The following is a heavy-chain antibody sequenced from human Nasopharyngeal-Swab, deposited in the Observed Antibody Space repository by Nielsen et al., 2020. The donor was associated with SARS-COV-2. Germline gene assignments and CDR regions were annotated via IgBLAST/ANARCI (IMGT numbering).Heavy chain of an antibody. CDR2: IGAYNGNT. CDR3: ARHGVAEDY. V-gene: IGHV1-18*01. D-gene: IGHD3-3*01. J-gene: IGHJ4*02. Sequence: WGRQAPGQGLEWMGWIGAYNGNTNYAQKLQDRVTMTTDTSTSTVYMELRSLRSDDTAVYYCARHGVAEDYWGQGTLVTVSS.